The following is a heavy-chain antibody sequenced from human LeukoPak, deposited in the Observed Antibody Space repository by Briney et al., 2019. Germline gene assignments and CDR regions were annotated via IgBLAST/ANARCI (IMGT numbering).Heavy chain of an antibody. CDR3: ARQGLPRGFDI. D-gene: IGHD4-11*01. J-gene: IGHJ3*02. CDR1: GGSISSYY. CDR2: IYYSGST. V-gene: IGHV4-59*08. Sequence: PSETLSLTCTVSGGSISSYYWSWIRQPPGKGLEWIGYIYYSGSTNYNPSLKSRVTISVDTSKNQFSLKLSSVTAADTAVYYCARQGLPRGFDIRGQGTMVTVSS.